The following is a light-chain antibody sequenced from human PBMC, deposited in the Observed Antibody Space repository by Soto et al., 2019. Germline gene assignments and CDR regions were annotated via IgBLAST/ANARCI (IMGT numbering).Light chain of an antibody. Sequence: EIVLTQSPGTLSLSPGERATLSCRASQNVANNYLSRFRQKPGQTPRLLIYGASSRAAGIPDRFSGSGSGTDFTLTISRLEPEDFAVFYCQQYGTSPWPFGQGTKV. CDR2: GAS. J-gene: IGKJ1*01. CDR1: QNVANNY. CDR3: QQYGTSPWP. V-gene: IGKV3-20*01.